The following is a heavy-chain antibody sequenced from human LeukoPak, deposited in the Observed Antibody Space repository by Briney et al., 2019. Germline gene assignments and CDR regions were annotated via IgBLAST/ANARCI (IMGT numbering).Heavy chain of an antibody. D-gene: IGHD4-23*01. V-gene: IGHV4-34*01. Sequence: PSEPLSLTCAVYGGSFTGYYWSWIRQPPGKGLKWSEEINHSGSTNYNPSLKSRVTISVDTSKNLFSLKLSPVTVTDTAVYYCARARRGNPTPAPAEYYYYYLDVWGKGTTVTVSS. CDR3: ARARRGNPTPAPAEYYYYYLDV. J-gene: IGHJ6*03. CDR1: GGSFTGYY. CDR2: INHSGST.